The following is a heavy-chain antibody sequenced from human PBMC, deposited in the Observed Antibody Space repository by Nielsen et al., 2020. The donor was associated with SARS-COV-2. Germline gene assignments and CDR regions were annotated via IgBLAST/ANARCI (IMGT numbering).Heavy chain of an antibody. CDR1: GFTFTSSA. CDR3: AAGDYDILTGPTSGAFDI. D-gene: IGHD3-9*01. CDR2: IVVGSGNT. Sequence: SVKVSCKASGFTFTSSAVQWVRQARGQRLEWIGWIVVGSGNTNYAQKFQERVTITRDMSTSTAYMELSSLRSGDTAVYYCAAGDYDILTGPTSGAFDIWGQGTMVTVSS. V-gene: IGHV1-58*01. J-gene: IGHJ3*02.